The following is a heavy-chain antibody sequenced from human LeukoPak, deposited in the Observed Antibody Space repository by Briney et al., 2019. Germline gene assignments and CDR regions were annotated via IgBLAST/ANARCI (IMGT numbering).Heavy chain of an antibody. J-gene: IGHJ3*02. D-gene: IGHD4-17*01. V-gene: IGHV3-7*03. CDR1: GFTFSSYW. Sequence: GGSLRLSCAASGFTFSSYWMSWVRQAPGKGLEWVANINQDGSEKYYVDSVKGRFTISRDNARNSLYLQMNSLRAEDTALYHCARVHGYGDYVSAFDIWGQGTMVTVSS. CDR2: INQDGSEK. CDR3: ARVHGYGDYVSAFDI.